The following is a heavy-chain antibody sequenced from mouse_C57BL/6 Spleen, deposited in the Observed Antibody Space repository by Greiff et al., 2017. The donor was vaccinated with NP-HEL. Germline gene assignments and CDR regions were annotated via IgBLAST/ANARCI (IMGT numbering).Heavy chain of an antibody. V-gene: IGHV5-17*01. J-gene: IGHJ3*01. CDR3: ARGELFAY. CDR2: ISSGSSTI. D-gene: IGHD1-3*01. CDR1: GFTFSDYG. Sequence: EVQLVESGGGLVKPGGSLKLSCAASGFTFSDYGMHWVRQAPEKGLEWVAYISSGSSTIYYADTVKGRFTISRDNAKNTLFLQMTSLRSEDTAMYYCARGELFAYWGQGTLVTVSA.